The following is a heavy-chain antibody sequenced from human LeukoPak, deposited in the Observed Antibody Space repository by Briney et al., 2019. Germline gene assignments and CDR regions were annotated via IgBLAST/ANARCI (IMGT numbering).Heavy chain of an antibody. CDR2: IRTSAEGANYA. CDR3: ARDQRYAFDY. Sequence: GGSLRLSCATSGFSFTDYPMKWVRQAPGKGLEWVSNIRTSAEGANYAYYADSVKGRVTISRDDAKNTLYLHMNSLRDDDTAVYYCARDQRYAFDYWGQGILVTVSS. D-gene: IGHD3-9*01. CDR1: GFSFTDYP. V-gene: IGHV3-48*02. J-gene: IGHJ4*02.